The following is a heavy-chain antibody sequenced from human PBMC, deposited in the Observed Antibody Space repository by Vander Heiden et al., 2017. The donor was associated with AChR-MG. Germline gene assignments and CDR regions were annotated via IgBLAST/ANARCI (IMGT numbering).Heavy chain of an antibody. CDR1: GYTFTGYY. Sequence: QVQLVQSGAEVKKPGASVKVSCKASGYTFTGYYMHWVRQAPGQGLEWMGWINPNSGGTNYAQKFQGRVTMTRDTSISTAYMELSRLRSDDTAVYYCARDLRVEAGGYYYYYGMDVWGQGTTVTVSS. J-gene: IGHJ6*02. D-gene: IGHD2-15*01. CDR2: INPNSGGT. V-gene: IGHV1-2*02. CDR3: ARDLRVEAGGYYYYYGMDV.